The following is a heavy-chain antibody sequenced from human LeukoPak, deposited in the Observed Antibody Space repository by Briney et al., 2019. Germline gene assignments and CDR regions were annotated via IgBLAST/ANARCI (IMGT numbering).Heavy chain of an antibody. J-gene: IGHJ4*02. CDR1: GYTFTSYG. CDR2: ISAYNGNT. D-gene: IGHD4-17*01. Sequence: EASVKVSCKASGYTFTSYGISCVRQAPGQGLEWMGRISAYNGNTSYAQKLQGRVTMTTDTSTSTAYMELRSLRSDDTAVYYCARDRYGDGVDYWGQGTLVTVSS. CDR3: ARDRYGDGVDY. V-gene: IGHV1-18*04.